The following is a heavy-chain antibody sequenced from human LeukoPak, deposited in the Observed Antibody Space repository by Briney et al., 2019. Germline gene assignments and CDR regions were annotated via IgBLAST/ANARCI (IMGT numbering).Heavy chain of an antibody. CDR2: ISGSGGST. CDR1: GFTFSSYA. D-gene: IGHD3-10*01. J-gene: IGHJ6*04. Sequence: GGSLRLSCAASGFTFSSYAMSWVRQAPGKGPKWVSAISGSGGSTYYADSVKGRFTISRDNSKNTLYLQMNSLRAEDTAVYYCARGGEDSYYYYGMDVWGKGTTVTVSS. CDR3: ARGGEDSYYYYGMDV. V-gene: IGHV3-23*01.